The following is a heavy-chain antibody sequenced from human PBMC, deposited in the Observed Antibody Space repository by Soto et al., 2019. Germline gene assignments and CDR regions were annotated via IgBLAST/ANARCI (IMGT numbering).Heavy chain of an antibody. CDR2: FDAENGET. Sequence: ASVKVSFKVSGYTLTELSMHWVRQAPGKGLEWMGGFDAENGETNYAQKLQGRVTMTTDTSTSTAYMELRSLRSDDTAVYYCARDLLRFLEWSYYFDYWGQGTLVTVSS. V-gene: IGHV1-24*01. J-gene: IGHJ4*02. CDR3: ARDLLRFLEWSYYFDY. CDR1: GYTLTELS. D-gene: IGHD3-3*01.